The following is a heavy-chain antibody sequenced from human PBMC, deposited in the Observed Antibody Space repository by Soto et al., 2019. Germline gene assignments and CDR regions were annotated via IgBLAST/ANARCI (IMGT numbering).Heavy chain of an antibody. J-gene: IGHJ5*02. CDR2: IFYLGSS. D-gene: IGHD3-3*02. Sequence: SETLSLTCTVSGDSIISSDFYFFCVRQRPGNGLEWIGSIFYLGSSYYNPSLKSRVTMSVDTSKNQFSLRLRSVTAADTALYFCARHSLALRKNNWFDPWGQGIMVTVSS. CDR3: ARHSLALRKNNWFDP. CDR1: GDSIISSDFY. V-gene: IGHV4-39*01.